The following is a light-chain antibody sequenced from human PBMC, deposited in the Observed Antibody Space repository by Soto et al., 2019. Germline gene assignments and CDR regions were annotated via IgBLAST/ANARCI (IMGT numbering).Light chain of an antibody. Sequence: LLKESPGTLSLAPGERGTLSCRASQSVSNNYLAWFQHKPGQAPRLLIFGASSRATGIPDRFSGSGSGTDFTLTISRLEPEDFAVYYCQQYGSSAWTFGQGTKVDI. CDR3: QQYGSSAWT. CDR1: QSVSNNY. CDR2: GAS. J-gene: IGKJ1*01. V-gene: IGKV3-20*01.